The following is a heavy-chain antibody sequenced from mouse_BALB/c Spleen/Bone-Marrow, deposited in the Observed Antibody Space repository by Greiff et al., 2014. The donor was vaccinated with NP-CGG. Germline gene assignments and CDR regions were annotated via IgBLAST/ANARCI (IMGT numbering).Heavy chain of an antibody. D-gene: IGHD4-1*01. Sequence: VKLEESGAELVRPGSSVKISCKASGYAFSSYWMNWVKQRPGQGLEWIGQIYPGDGDSNYNGNFKDKATLTTDKSSTTAYMQLSSLTSEDSAVYVCARGGRLTGYYFDYWGQGTTLTVSS. CDR2: IYPGDGDS. J-gene: IGHJ2*01. V-gene: IGHV1-80*01. CDR1: GYAFSSYW. CDR3: ARGGRLTGYYFDY.